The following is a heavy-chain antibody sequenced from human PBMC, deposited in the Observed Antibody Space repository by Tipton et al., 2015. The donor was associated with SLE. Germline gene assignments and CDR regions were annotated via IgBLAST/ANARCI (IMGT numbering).Heavy chain of an antibody. D-gene: IGHD2/OR15-2a*01. Sequence: SLRLSCAASGFSFSSSWMHWVRQVPGEGLAWVSCINSDGSSTYYTDSVRGRLTISRDNAKNSLYLQMNSLRDEDTAVYYCARGKYYFDYWGQGALVTVSS. CDR1: GFSFSSSW. V-gene: IGHV3-74*01. CDR2: INSDGSST. J-gene: IGHJ4*02. CDR3: ARGKYYFDY.